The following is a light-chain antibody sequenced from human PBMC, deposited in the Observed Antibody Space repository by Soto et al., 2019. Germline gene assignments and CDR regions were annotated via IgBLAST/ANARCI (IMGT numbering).Light chain of an antibody. CDR2: GAS. V-gene: IGKV3-20*01. CDR3: HQYGGSPGT. CDR1: QSVSNNY. Sequence: EIVLTQSPGTLSLTPGERATLSSRSTQSVSNNYLAWYQQKPGQAPRLLIYGASNRATGIPDRFSGSGSGTDFTLTISRLEPEDFAVYYCHQYGGSPGTLGQGTKVDIK. J-gene: IGKJ1*01.